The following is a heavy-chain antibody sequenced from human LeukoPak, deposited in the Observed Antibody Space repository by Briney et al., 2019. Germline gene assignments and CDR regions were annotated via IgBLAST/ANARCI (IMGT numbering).Heavy chain of an antibody. D-gene: IGHD5-24*01. J-gene: IGHJ6*03. Sequence: ASVKVSCKASGGTFSSYAISWVRQAPGQGLEWMGGIIPIFGTANYAQKFQGRVTITADESTSTAYMELSSLRSEDTAVYYCARDGYTPTYYYYHMDVWGKGTTVTVSS. CDR1: GGTFSSYA. CDR3: ARDGYTPTYYYYHMDV. CDR2: IIPIFGTA. V-gene: IGHV1-69*13.